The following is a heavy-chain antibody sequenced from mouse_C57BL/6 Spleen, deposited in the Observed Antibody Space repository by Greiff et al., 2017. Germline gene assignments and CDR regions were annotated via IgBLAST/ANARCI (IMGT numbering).Heavy chain of an antibody. CDR1: GYTFTSYW. CDR3: ARTSITVEDYAMDY. D-gene: IGHD1-1*01. V-gene: IGHV1-55*01. Sequence: VQLQQSGAELVKPGASVTMSCKASGYTFTSYWITWVKQRPGQGLEWIGDIYPGSGSTNYNEKLKSKVTLTVDTSSSTAYMQLSSQPSEDSAVYYCARTSITVEDYAMDYWGQGTSVTVSS. J-gene: IGHJ4*01. CDR2: IYPGSGST.